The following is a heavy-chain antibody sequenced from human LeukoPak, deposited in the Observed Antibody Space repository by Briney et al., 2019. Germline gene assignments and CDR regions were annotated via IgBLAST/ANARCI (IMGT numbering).Heavy chain of an antibody. D-gene: IGHD2-2*01. Sequence: GGSLRLSCAASGFTFSSYEMNWVRQAPGKGLEWVSYISSSGSITYYADSVKGRFTISRDNAKNSLYLQMNSLRAEDTAVYYCAKGACSSTSCPFDPWGQGILVTVSS. CDR2: ISSSGSIT. CDR1: GFTFSSYE. J-gene: IGHJ5*02. V-gene: IGHV3-48*03. CDR3: AKGACSSTSCPFDP.